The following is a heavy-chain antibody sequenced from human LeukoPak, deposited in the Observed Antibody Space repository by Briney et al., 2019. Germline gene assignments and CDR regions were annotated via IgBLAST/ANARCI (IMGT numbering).Heavy chain of an antibody. Sequence: PSETLSLTCTVSGGSIRSSSYYWGWIRQPPGKGLEWIGSIYYSGSTYYNASLKSRGTISVDTSKNRFSLKLSSVTAADTAVYYCARHSHTPSIAAAGTPFDYWGQGTLVTVSS. CDR1: GGSIRSSSYY. CDR3: ARHSHTPSIAAAGTPFDY. CDR2: IYYSGST. J-gene: IGHJ4*02. D-gene: IGHD6-13*01. V-gene: IGHV4-39*01.